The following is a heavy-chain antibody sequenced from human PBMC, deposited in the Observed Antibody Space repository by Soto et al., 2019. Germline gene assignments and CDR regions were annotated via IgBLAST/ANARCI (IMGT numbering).Heavy chain of an antibody. Sequence: PSETLSLTCAVYGGSFSGYYWSWIRQPPGKGLEWIGEINHRGSTKYNPSLKSRVTISVDTSKNQFSLKLSSVTAADTAVYYCARRIQLWFRAYYYGMDVWRQGTTVTVSS. CDR2: INHRGST. J-gene: IGHJ6*02. CDR1: GGSFSGYY. CDR3: ARRIQLWFRAYYYGMDV. D-gene: IGHD5-18*01. V-gene: IGHV4-34*01.